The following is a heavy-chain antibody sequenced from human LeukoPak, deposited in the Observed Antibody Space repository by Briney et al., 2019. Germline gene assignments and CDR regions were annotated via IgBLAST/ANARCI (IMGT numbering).Heavy chain of an antibody. V-gene: IGHV4-59*08. CDR1: GASIRSYY. CDR2: MYYSGSP. D-gene: IGHD3-22*01. Sequence: SETLSLTCTVSGASIRSYYWSWIRQPPGKGLEWIAYMYYSGSPNYNPSLKSRVTMSGDTSRNQFSLKLNSVTAADTAVYYCARSYDTNSRQRFDYWGQGILVTVSP. J-gene: IGHJ4*02. CDR3: ARSYDTNSRQRFDY.